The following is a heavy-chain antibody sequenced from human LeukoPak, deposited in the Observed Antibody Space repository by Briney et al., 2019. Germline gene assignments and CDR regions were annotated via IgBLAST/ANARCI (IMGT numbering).Heavy chain of an antibody. Sequence: GASVKVSCKASGYTFTSYGISWVRQAPGKGLEWVSVIYSGGSTYYADSVKGRFTISRDNSKNTLYLQMNSLRAEDTAVYYCARGYYDSSGFPDYWGQGTLVTVSS. V-gene: IGHV3-53*01. D-gene: IGHD3-22*01. CDR1: GYTFTSYG. J-gene: IGHJ4*02. CDR3: ARGYYDSSGFPDY. CDR2: IYSGGST.